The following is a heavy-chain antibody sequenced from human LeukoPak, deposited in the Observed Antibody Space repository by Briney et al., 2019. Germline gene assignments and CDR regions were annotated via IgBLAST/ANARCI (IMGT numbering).Heavy chain of an antibody. CDR3: ATGHITGGTGFDY. V-gene: IGHV1-69-2*01. Sequence: ASVKVSCKVSGYTSTDYYVHWLQQAPGKGLEWMGLIDPEDGEAIYAEEFQGRVSITANTSTDTAYMELSGLRFDDTAVYYCATGHITGGTGFDYWGQGTLVTVSS. J-gene: IGHJ4*02. CDR2: IDPEDGEA. CDR1: GYTSTDYY. D-gene: IGHD1-20*01.